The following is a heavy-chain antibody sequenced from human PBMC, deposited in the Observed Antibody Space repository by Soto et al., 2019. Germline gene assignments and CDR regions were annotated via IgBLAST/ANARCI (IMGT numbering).Heavy chain of an antibody. CDR2: ISYDGSNK. Sequence: QVQLVESGGGVVQPGRSLRLSCAASGFTFSSYAMHWVRQAPGKGLEGVAVISYDGSNKYYADSVKGRFTISRDNAKNTLYLQMNSLRAEDTAVYYCARGRGYCSGGSCYSLDYWGQGTLVTVSS. J-gene: IGHJ4*02. CDR1: GFTFSSYA. D-gene: IGHD2-15*01. CDR3: ARGRGYCSGGSCYSLDY. V-gene: IGHV3-30-3*01.